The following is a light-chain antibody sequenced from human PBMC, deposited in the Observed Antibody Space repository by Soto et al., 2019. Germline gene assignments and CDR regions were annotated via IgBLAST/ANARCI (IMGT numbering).Light chain of an antibody. CDR1: QSINSW. V-gene: IGKV1-5*03. J-gene: IGKJ1*01. CDR2: RSS. Sequence: DTQITQSPSILSASVGDTVTITCRASQSINSWLAWYQQTPGKAPNLLIQRSSTLQSGVPSRCSGSGAGAVCTRTISSLQPDDVETYYCQHYKSYSEAFGQGTKVDI. CDR3: QHYKSYSEA.